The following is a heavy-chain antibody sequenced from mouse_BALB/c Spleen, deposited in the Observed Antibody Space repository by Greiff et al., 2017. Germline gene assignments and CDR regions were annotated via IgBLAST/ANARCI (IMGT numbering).Heavy chain of an antibody. CDR3: AREGYSGISSFAY. CDR1: GFTFSDYG. Sequence: DVKLVESGGGLVQPGGSRKLSCAASGFTFSDYGMAWVRQAPGKGPEWVAFISNLAYSIYYADTVTGRFTISRENAKNTLYLEMSSLRSEDTAMYYSAREGYSGISSFAYRGHESLFTVSA. CDR2: ISNLAYSI. V-gene: IGHV5-15*02. D-gene: IGHD1-1*01. J-gene: IGHJ3*01.